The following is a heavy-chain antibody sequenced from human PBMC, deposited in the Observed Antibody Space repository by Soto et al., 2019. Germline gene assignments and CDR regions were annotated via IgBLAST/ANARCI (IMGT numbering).Heavy chain of an antibody. CDR1: GESFSGYY. CDR2: ITDSGSA. Sequence: QVQLQQWGAGLLKPSETLSLGCAVYGESFSGYYWNWIRQPPGKGLEWIGEITDSGSANYKPSLASRVTISVDTSKKPFSLRLNSVTAADAAVYYCARRRRGITMVRGTYAMDVWGQGTTVTVSS. V-gene: IGHV4-34*01. D-gene: IGHD3-10*01. CDR3: ARRRRGITMVRGTYAMDV. J-gene: IGHJ6*02.